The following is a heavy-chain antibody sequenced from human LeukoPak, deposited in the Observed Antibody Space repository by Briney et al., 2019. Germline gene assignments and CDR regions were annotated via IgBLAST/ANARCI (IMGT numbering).Heavy chain of an antibody. Sequence: SQTLSLTCTVSGGSISSGSYYWSWIRQPAGKGLEWIVRIYTSGSTNYNPSLKSRVTISVDTSKTQFSLKLSSVTAADTAVYYCARNDYDSSGYYSDYWGQGTLVTVSS. D-gene: IGHD3-22*01. CDR1: GGSISSGSYY. V-gene: IGHV4-61*02. J-gene: IGHJ4*02. CDR3: ARNDYDSSGYYSDY. CDR2: IYTSGST.